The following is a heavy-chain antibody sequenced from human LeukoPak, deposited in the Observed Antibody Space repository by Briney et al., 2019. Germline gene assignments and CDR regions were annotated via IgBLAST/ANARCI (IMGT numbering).Heavy chain of an antibody. D-gene: IGHD3-22*01. CDR2: INHNSRGT. J-gene: IGHJ3*02. V-gene: IGHV1-2*06. CDR1: GYTFTAHY. Sequence: ASVKLSSNASGYTFTAHYIHSLRQTPRQDLETIGRINHNSRGTNYPQKYQGRVTMTRVTSISTAYMELSRLRSDDTAVYYCARDRVYGYYYDSSGYSVYAFDIWGQGTMVTVSS. CDR3: ARDRVYGYYYDSSGYSVYAFDI.